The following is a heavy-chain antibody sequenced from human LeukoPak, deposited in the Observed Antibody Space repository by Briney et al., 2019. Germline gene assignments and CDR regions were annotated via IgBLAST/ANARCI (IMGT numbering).Heavy chain of an antibody. CDR1: GFAFSIYS. CDR3: AKDRLPDYYDSSGYQD. V-gene: IGHV3-23*01. CDR2: ISGSGGST. D-gene: IGHD3-22*01. Sequence: GGSLRLSCAASGFAFSIYSMSWVRQAPGKGLEWVSAISGSGGSTYYADSVKGRFTISRDNSKNTLYLQMNSLRAEDTAVYYCAKDRLPDYYDSSGYQDWGQGTLVTVSS. J-gene: IGHJ4*02.